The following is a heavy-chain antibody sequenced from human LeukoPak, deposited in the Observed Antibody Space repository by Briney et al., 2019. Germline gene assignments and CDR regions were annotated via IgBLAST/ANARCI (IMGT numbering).Heavy chain of an antibody. CDR2: ISSGGTTI. Sequence: GGSLRLSCAASGFTFSEFEMNWVRQAPGKGLEWVSDISSGGTTIFYADSVKGRFTISRDNSKNTLYLEMNSLSPDDTAVYYCARGVEPLAANTLAYWGQGTLVTVSS. V-gene: IGHV3-48*03. CDR3: ARGVEPLAANTLAY. J-gene: IGHJ4*02. D-gene: IGHD1-14*01. CDR1: GFTFSEFE.